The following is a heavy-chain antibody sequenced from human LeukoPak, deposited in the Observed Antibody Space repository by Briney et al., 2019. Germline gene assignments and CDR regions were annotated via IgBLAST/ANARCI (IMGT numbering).Heavy chain of an antibody. V-gene: IGHV4-59*08. Sequence: SETLSLTCTVSGGSIGSYYWSWIRQPPGKGLEWVGYIYYTGSTTYNPSLKGRLTISLDASKNQFSLKLSSVTAADTAVYYCARHRGSYSSGLYSFDYWGQGTLVTVSS. J-gene: IGHJ4*02. D-gene: IGHD6-19*01. CDR2: IYYTGST. CDR1: GGSIGSYY. CDR3: ARHRGSYSSGLYSFDY.